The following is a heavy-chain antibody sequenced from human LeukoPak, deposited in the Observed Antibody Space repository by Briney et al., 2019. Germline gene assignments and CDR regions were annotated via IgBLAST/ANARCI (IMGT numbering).Heavy chain of an antibody. V-gene: IGHV3-30*02. J-gene: IGHJ6*02. D-gene: IGHD1-7*01. CDR1: GITFRSYG. CDR2: IWYDGSNK. CDR3: TTDEDWNYARKDV. Sequence: PGGSLRLSCAASGITFRSYGMHWVRQAPGKGLEWVAFIWYDGSNKYYADSVKGRFTISRDNSRNTLFLQMNSLRAEDTAVYYCTTDEDWNYARKDVWGQGATVIVSS.